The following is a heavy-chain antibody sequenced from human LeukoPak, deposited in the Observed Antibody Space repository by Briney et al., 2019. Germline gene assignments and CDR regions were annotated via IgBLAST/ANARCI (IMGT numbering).Heavy chain of an antibody. D-gene: IGHD3-10*01. J-gene: IGHJ4*02. V-gene: IGHV3-74*01. Sequence: PGGSLRLSCAASEFTFSSYWMHWVRQAPGKGLVWVSRINSDGSSTTYADSVKGRFTISRDNSKNTLYLQMNSLRAEDTAVYYCAAGYGSGSYYPLFDYWGQGTLVTVSS. CDR1: EFTFSSYW. CDR2: INSDGSST. CDR3: AAGYGSGSYYPLFDY.